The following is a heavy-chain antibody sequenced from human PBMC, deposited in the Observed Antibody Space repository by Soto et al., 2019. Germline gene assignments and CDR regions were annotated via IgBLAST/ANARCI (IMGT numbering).Heavy chain of an antibody. D-gene: IGHD2-2*01. CDR2: MNPNSGNT. Sequence: EASVKVSCKASGYTFTSYDINWVRQATGQGLEWMGWMNPNSGNTGYAQKFQGRVTMTRNTSISTAYMELSSLRSEDTAVYYCARDPVRYCSSTSCLGLYGMDVWGQGTTVTVSS. J-gene: IGHJ6*02. CDR3: ARDPVRYCSSTSCLGLYGMDV. CDR1: GYTFTSYD. V-gene: IGHV1-8*01.